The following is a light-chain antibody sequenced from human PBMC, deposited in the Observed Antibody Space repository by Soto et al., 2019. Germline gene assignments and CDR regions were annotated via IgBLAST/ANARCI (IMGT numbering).Light chain of an antibody. J-gene: IGKJ5*01. V-gene: IGKV1-33*01. CDR3: QQYDNLPIT. CDR1: QDISNY. Sequence: DIQLTQSPSSLSAPVGDRVTITCQASQDISNYLNWYQQTPGKAPKLLIYDASNLETGVPSRFSGSGSGTDFTFTISSLQPEDIATYYCQQYDNLPITFGQGTRLEIK. CDR2: DAS.